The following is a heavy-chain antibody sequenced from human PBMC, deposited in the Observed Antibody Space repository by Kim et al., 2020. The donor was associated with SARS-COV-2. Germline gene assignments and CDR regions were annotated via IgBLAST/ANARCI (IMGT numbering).Heavy chain of an antibody. V-gene: IGHV3-48*03. CDR3: ASPIAARTYYYYGMDV. J-gene: IGHJ6*02. CDR1: GFTFSSYE. CDR2: ISSSGSTI. Sequence: GGSLRLSCAASGFTFSSYEMNWVRQAPGKGLEWVSYISSSGSTIYYADSVKGRFTISRDNAKNSLYLQMNSLRAEDTAVYYCASPIAARTYYYYGMDVWGQRTPVTVSS. D-gene: IGHD6-6*01.